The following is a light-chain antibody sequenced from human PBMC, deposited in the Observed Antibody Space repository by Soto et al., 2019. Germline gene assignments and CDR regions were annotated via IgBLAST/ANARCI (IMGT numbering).Light chain of an antibody. CDR3: QKYNSAPWT. Sequence: DIQMTQSPSPLSASVGDRVTITSRASQGISNYLAWYQQNPGTVPKLLISAASTLQTGVPSRFSGGGSGTDFTLTISSLQTEDVATYDCQKYNSAPWTFGQGTKVDIK. CDR2: AAS. J-gene: IGKJ1*01. CDR1: QGISNY. V-gene: IGKV1-27*01.